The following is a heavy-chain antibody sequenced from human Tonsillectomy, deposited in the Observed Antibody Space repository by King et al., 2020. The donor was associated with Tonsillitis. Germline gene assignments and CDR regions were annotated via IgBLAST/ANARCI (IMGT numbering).Heavy chain of an antibody. V-gene: IGHV4-39*01. D-gene: IGHD4-23*01. CDR3: ARRLPLDDYGGNSDWYFDL. CDR1: GGSISSSTYY. Sequence: LQLQESGPGLVKPSETLSLTCTVSGGSISSSTYYWGWSRQPPGKGLEWIGTIFHTGSTYYNPSLKSRVTISVDTSKNQFSLKLSSVTAADTAVYYCARRLPLDDYGGNSDWYFDLWGRGALVTVSS. CDR2: IFHTGST. J-gene: IGHJ2*01.